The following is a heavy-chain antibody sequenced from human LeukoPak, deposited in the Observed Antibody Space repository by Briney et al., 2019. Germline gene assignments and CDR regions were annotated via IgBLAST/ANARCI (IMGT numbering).Heavy chain of an antibody. CDR1: GFTFSSYA. V-gene: IGHV3-23*01. CDR3: GAELLWFGELGDG. J-gene: IGHJ4*02. D-gene: IGHD3-10*01. CDR2: ISGSGGST. Sequence: PGGSLRLSCAASGFTFSSYAMSWVRQAPGKGLEWVSAISGSGGSTYYADSVKGRFTISRDNSKNTLYLQMNSLRAEDTAVYYCGAELLWFGELGDGWGQGTLVTVSS.